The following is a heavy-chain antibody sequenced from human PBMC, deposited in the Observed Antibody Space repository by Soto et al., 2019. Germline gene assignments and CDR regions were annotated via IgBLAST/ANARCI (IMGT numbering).Heavy chain of an antibody. Sequence: EVQLLESGGGLVQPGGSLRLSCAASGFTFGAYSMSWVRQAPGKGLEWVSGFRTSGDGGTTYYADSVKGRLTISRDNSKNTLLLQMNSLRAEDTGIYYCAKKVNSGPGSQYFDYWGQGTLVTVSS. D-gene: IGHD3-10*01. J-gene: IGHJ4*02. CDR1: GFTFGAYS. V-gene: IGHV3-23*01. CDR2: FRTSGDGGTT. CDR3: AKKVNSGPGSQYFDY.